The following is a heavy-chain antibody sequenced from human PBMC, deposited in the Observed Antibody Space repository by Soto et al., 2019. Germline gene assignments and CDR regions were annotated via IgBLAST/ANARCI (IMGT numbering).Heavy chain of an antibody. Sequence: EVQLLESGGGLIQPGGSLRLSCAASGFTFSIYAMSWVRQAPGKGLEWVSTITGNGGTSYADFVRGRFTISRDNSKNTLYLQMKSLRAKDTAVYYCAKDAPGSGWLSDYWGQGTLVTVSS. CDR3: AKDAPGSGWLSDY. CDR1: GFTFSIYA. V-gene: IGHV3-23*01. J-gene: IGHJ4*02. CDR2: ITGNGGT. D-gene: IGHD3-22*01.